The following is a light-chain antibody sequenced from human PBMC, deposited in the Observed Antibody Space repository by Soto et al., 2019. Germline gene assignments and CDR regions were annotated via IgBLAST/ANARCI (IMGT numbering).Light chain of an antibody. Sequence: EIVLTQSPATLSLSPGERATLSCRASQSVGTYLAWYQQKPGQAPRLLISDASIRATGIPARFSGSGSGTDFTLTISSLEPEDFAVYYCQQRTNWPPLTFGGGTKVEIK. CDR2: DAS. V-gene: IGKV3-11*01. CDR1: QSVGTY. J-gene: IGKJ4*01. CDR3: QQRTNWPPLT.